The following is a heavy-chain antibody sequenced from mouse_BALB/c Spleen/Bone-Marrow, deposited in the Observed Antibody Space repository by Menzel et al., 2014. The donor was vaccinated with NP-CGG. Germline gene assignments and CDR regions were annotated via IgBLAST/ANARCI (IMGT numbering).Heavy chain of an antibody. V-gene: IGHV10-1*02. D-gene: IGHD1-1*01. CDR3: VRGIYYYGSNYKNSALDY. Sequence: EVKLVESGGGLVQPQGLLKLSCAASGFTFNTFAMNWVRQAPGKGLEWVARIRSKSNNFATYYADSVKDRFTISRDDSQSMLYLQMNNLKTEDTAMYYCVRGIYYYGSNYKNSALDYWGQGTSVTVSS. J-gene: IGHJ4*01. CDR2: IRSKSNNFAT. CDR1: GFTFNTFA.